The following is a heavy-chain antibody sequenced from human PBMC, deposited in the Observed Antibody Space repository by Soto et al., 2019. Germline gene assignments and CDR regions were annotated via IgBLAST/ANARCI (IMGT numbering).Heavy chain of an antibody. CDR2: MGNDGITT. CDR3: AKEFQWELHAFDS. CDR1: GFTFSTYG. Sequence: QVQLVESGGGVVQPGRSLRLSCAASGFTFSTYGMHWVRQAPGKGLEWVAVMGNDGITTFYADSVKGRFTISRDNSKNTLFLQMNSLRADDTAVNYCAKEFQWELHAFDSWGQGPIFTVCS. D-gene: IGHD1-26*01. J-gene: IGHJ3*02. V-gene: IGHV3-30*18.